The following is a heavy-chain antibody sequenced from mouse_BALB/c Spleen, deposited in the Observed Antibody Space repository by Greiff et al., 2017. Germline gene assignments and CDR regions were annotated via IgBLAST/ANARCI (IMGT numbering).Heavy chain of an antibody. V-gene: IGHV2-9*02. CDR3: ARAYYGNGGYFDY. J-gene: IGHJ2*01. CDR1: GFSLTSYG. Sequence: VQLQESGPGLVAPSQSLSITCTVSGFSLTSYGVHWVRQPPGKGLEWLGVIWAGGSTNYNSALMSRLSISKDNSKSQVFLKMNSLQTDDTAMYYCARAYYGNGGYFDYWGQGTTLTVSS. CDR2: IWAGGST. D-gene: IGHD2-10*01.